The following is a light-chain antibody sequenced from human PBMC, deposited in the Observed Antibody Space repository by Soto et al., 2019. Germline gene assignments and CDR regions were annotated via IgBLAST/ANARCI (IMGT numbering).Light chain of an antibody. CDR2: DAS. J-gene: IGKJ1*01. Sequence: EIVLTQSPGTLSLSPGERATLSCRASQSVSSSYLAWYQQKPGQAPRLLIYDASNRATGIPARFSGSGSGTDFTLTISSLQSEDFAVYYCQQYKKWPRTFGHGTKVDIK. CDR1: QSVSSSY. CDR3: QQYKKWPRT. V-gene: IGKV3D-20*02.